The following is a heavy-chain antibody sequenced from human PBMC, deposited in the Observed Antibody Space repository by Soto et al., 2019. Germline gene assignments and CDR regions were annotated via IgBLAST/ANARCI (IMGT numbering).Heavy chain of an antibody. CDR1: GDAIVKYT. Sequence: QVHLVQSGPEVKKPGSSVKVSSKASGDAIVKYTFTWVRQAPGQGLEWMGRIVSILGLATYAQNFQGRVAITVDKCTDTVDMVLSSLTTAESAVYFCVSQAGDDAAVDFWGQGTLVTVS. D-gene: IGHD5-12*01. J-gene: IGHJ4*02. CDR2: IVSILGLA. CDR3: VSQAGDDAAVDF. V-gene: IGHV1-69*02.